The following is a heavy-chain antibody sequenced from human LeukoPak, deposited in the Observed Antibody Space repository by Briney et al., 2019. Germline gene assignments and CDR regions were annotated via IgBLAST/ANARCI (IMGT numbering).Heavy chain of an antibody. CDR1: GGSISIYY. V-gene: IGHV4-59*01. Sequence: SETLSLTCTVSGGSISIYYWSWVRQPPGKGLEWIGYIYYSGSTNYNPSLKSRVTISVDTSKNQFSLKLSSVTAADTAVYYCARWDGKWFDPWGQGTLVTVSS. D-gene: IGHD1-1*01. CDR3: ARWDGKWFDP. CDR2: IYYSGST. J-gene: IGHJ5*02.